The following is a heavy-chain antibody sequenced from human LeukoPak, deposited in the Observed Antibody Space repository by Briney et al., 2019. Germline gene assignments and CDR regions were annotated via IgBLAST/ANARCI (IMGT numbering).Heavy chain of an antibody. V-gene: IGHV3-30*18. CDR2: SSYDEGHT. D-gene: IGHD6-13*01. CDR1: RFSFRSYD. CDR3: AKDEQLGGSSWFTLYFDY. Sequence: GGSLRLSCAASRFSFRSYDMHWVRQAPGKGLEWLAVSSYDEGHTYYTDSVKGRFTISRDNSKNTLYLQMNSLRPEDTAVYYCAKDEQLGGSSWFTLYFDYWGQGTLVTVSS. J-gene: IGHJ4*02.